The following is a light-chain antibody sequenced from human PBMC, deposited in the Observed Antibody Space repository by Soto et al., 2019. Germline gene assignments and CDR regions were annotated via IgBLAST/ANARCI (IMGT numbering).Light chain of an antibody. CDR1: QSVSTK. V-gene: IGKV3-15*01. J-gene: IGKJ2*01. CDR2: GAS. CDR3: QQYNYWPANA. Sequence: EIEMTQSPATLPVSPGERATLSCRASQSVSTKLAWYQQKPGQAPRLLIYGASTRAPGFPARFTGSGSGTEFTLTIRSLQSEDCAVYYCQQYNYWPANAFGQGTMLEIK.